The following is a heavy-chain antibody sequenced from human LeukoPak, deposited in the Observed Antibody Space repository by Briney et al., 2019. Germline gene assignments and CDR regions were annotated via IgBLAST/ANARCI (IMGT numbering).Heavy chain of an antibody. CDR1: GFTFSSYG. CDR3: AKDGSGGGWKWFDP. V-gene: IGHV3-33*06. CDR2: IWYDGSNK. Sequence: PGGSLRLSCAASGFTFSSYGFHWVRQAPGKGLEWVAVIWYDGSNKYYADSVKGRFTISRDSSKNTLYLQMYSLRAEDTAVYYCAKDGSGGGWKWFDPWGQGTLVTVSS. J-gene: IGHJ5*02. D-gene: IGHD2-15*01.